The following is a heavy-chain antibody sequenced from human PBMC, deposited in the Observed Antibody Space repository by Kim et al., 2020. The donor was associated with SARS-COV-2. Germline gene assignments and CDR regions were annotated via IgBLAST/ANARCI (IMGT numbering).Heavy chain of an antibody. V-gene: IGHV3-7*01. J-gene: IGHJ6*01. CDR3: SLDFPGVFYYY. Sequence: GGSLRLSCAASGFTFSSYWMSWVRQAPGKGLEWVANIKEDGSEKYYVDSVKGRFTLSRDNSQNSLYLPMNSLRSADTSLYYFSLDFPGVFYYY. CDR2: IKEDGSEK. CDR1: GFTFSSYW. D-gene: IGHD3-3*01.